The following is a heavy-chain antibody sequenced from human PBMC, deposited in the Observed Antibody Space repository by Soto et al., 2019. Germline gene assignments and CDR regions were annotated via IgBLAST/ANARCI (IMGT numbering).Heavy chain of an antibody. V-gene: IGHV1-18*01. J-gene: IGHJ6*02. CDR3: AGEGQAPYYYYGIDG. CDR2: ISGYNGNT. CDR1: GYTFTNYG. Sequence: ASVKVSWKASGYTFTNYGFSWVRQAPGQGLEWMGWISGYNGNTKYAEKFQGRVTMTTDTSTSTAHMELRSLRSDDTAVYYCAGEGQAPYYYYGIDGWAQGTAVTFSS.